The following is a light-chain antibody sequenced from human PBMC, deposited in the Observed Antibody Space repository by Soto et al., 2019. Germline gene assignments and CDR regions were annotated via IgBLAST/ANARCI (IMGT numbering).Light chain of an antibody. Sequence: VWTESPSTQTLSPGDRATLSCRASQSVSSYLAWYQQKPGQAPRLLIYDASNRATGIPARFSGSGSGTDFTLTISSLEPEDFAVYYCPQRSNWPITSGQGTLLAIK. CDR2: DAS. CDR1: QSVSSY. J-gene: IGKJ5*01. V-gene: IGKV3-11*01. CDR3: PQRSNWPIT.